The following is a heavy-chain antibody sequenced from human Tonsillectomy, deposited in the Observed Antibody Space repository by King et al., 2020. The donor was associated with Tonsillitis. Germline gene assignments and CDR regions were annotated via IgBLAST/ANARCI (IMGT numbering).Heavy chain of an antibody. CDR1: GYSLSSYG. V-gene: IGHV1-18*01. J-gene: IGHJ6*03. CDR3: AGLISGRWDRGALSYYYYYMDV. Sequence: VQLVESGAEVKKPGASVKLSCKASGYSLSSYGISWVRQAPGQGLEWMGWISAYNDNTTYAQKVQGRVTMTTDTSASTAYMELRSLRSDDTAVYFCAGLISGRWDRGALSYYYYYMDVWGKGTMVTVSS. D-gene: IGHD1-26*01. CDR2: ISAYNDNT.